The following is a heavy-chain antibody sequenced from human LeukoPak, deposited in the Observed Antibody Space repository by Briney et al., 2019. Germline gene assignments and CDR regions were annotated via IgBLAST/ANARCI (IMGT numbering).Heavy chain of an antibody. CDR2: IRFDGYKQ. CDR1: GFVFSNYA. CDR3: AKDRSGGYSNRFDF. Sequence: GGSLRLSCAASGFVFSNYAIHWVRQVPGKGLEWVAFIRFDGYKQYYADSVKGRFTISRDNSKNTLYLEMNSLRSEDTAVYFCAKDRSGGYSNRFDFWGQGTLVTASS. J-gene: IGHJ4*02. D-gene: IGHD1-26*01. V-gene: IGHV3-30*02.